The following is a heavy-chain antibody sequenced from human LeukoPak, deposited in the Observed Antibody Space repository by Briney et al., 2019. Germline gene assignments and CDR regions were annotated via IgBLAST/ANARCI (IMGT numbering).Heavy chain of an antibody. Sequence: GGSLRLSCAASGFTLSSYAMSWVRQAPGKGLEWISYISLTRTTYYADSVKGRFTISRDNAKNSLYLQMNSLRAEDTALYYCARDGYNRKLDYWGQGTLVTVSS. CDR3: ARDGYNRKLDY. J-gene: IGHJ4*02. CDR1: GFTLSSYA. D-gene: IGHD5-24*01. CDR2: ISLTRTT. V-gene: IGHV3-48*01.